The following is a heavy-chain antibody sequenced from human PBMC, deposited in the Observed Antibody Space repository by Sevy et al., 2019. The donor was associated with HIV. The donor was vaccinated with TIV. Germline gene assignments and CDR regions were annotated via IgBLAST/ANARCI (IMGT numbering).Heavy chain of an antibody. V-gene: IGHV5-51*01. CDR3: ARGARGTLPSYYYYTMDV. J-gene: IGHJ6*02. CDR2: IYPGDSDT. CDR1: GYSFSDYW. Sequence: GESLKISCKGSGYSFSDYWVVWVRQMPGKGLEWMGIIYPGDSDTTYSPAFQGQVTISADKSISTAYLQWSSLKASDTAIYYCARGARGTLPSYYYYTMDVWGQWTTVTVSS. D-gene: IGHD1-1*01.